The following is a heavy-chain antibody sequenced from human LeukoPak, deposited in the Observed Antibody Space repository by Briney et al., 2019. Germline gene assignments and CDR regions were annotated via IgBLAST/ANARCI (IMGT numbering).Heavy chain of an antibody. CDR3: AKNHIVVVVAATPDY. J-gene: IGHJ4*02. V-gene: IGHV3-30*18. CDR1: GFTFSSYG. CDR2: ISYDGSNN. D-gene: IGHD2-15*01. Sequence: GRSVRLSCAAWGFTFSSYGMHWVRPAPPKGLAWVAVISYDGSNNYYEDSVKGRFTISRDNSKNTLYLQMNSLRAEDTAVYYCAKNHIVVVVAATPDYWGQGTLVTVSS.